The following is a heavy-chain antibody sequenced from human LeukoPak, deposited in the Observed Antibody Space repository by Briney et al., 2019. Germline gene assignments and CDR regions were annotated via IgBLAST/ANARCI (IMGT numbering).Heavy chain of an antibody. Sequence: GASVKVSCKASGYTFTSYGITWVRQAPGQGLEWMGWINANNGNTNYAQNLQGRVTMTRDTSTSTAYMELRSLRSDDTAVYYCARAPIPAAGDYGGQGPLVPVS. CDR2: INANNGNT. CDR3: ARAPIPAAGDY. V-gene: IGHV1-18*01. D-gene: IGHD6-13*01. J-gene: IGHJ4*02. CDR1: GYTFTSYG.